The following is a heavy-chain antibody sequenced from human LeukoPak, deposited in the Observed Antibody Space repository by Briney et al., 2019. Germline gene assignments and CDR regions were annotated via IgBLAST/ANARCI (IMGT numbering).Heavy chain of an antibody. J-gene: IGHJ4*02. Sequence: PGGSLRLSCVASGFTFSTYGMHWVRQARGKGLEWVAFIEYEGGYNKYYADSVKVRFTISRDNSKDTLYIQMNSLRAEDRVFYYCAKDKEYASGSFPIECWGQGTLVAVSS. D-gene: IGHD3-10*01. CDR2: IEYEGGYNK. CDR3: AKDKEYASGSFPIEC. V-gene: IGHV3-30*02. CDR1: GFTFSTYG.